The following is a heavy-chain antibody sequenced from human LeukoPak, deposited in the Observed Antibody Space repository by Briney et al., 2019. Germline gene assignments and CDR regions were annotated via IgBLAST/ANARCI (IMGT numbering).Heavy chain of an antibody. V-gene: IGHV3-30-3*02. J-gene: IGHJ5*02. CDR2: ISYDGSNK. Sequence: GGSLRLSCAASGFTFSSYAMHWVRQAPGKGLEWVAVISYDGSNKYYADSVKGRFTISRDNSKNTLYLQMNSLRAEDTAVYYCAKSHSTIFGVVIPLNWFDPWGQGTLVTVSS. CDR3: AKSHSTIFGVVIPLNWFDP. D-gene: IGHD3-3*01. CDR1: GFTFSSYA.